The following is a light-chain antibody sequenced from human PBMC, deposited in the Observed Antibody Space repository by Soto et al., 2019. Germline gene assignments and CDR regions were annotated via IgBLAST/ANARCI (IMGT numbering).Light chain of an antibody. V-gene: IGLV2-14*01. CDR3: SSYTSSSTLLV. CDR1: SSDVGGYNY. CDR2: EVS. J-gene: IGLJ1*01. Sequence: HSALTQPASVSGSPGQSITISCTGTSSDVGGYNYVSWYQQHPGKAPELMIYEVSNRPSGVSNRFSGSKSGNTASLTISGLQAEDEADYYCSSYTSSSTLLVFGTGTKATVL.